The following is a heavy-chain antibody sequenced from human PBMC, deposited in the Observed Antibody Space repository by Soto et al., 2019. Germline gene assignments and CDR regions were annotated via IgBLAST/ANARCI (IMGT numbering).Heavy chain of an antibody. CDR2: ISAYNGNT. CDR1: GGTFSSYT. D-gene: IGHD3-10*01. Sequence: ASVKVSCKASGGTFSSYTISWVRQAPGQGLEWMGWISAYNGNTNYAQKLQGRVTMTTDTSTSTAYMELRSLRSDDTAVYYCARVSPMGYYGSGSYFHWGQGTLVTVS. J-gene: IGHJ4*02. V-gene: IGHV1-18*01. CDR3: ARVSPMGYYGSGSYFH.